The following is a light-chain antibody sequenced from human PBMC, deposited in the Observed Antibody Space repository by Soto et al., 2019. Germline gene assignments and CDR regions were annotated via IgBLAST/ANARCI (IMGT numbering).Light chain of an antibody. Sequence: QSALTQPASVSGSPGQSITISCTGTSSDDGSYNLVSWYQQHPGKAQKLMIYEVSKRPSGVSNRFSGSKSGNTASLTISGLQAEDEADYYCCSYAGSSTFFGTGTKVTVL. CDR2: EVS. V-gene: IGLV2-23*02. CDR3: CSYAGSSTF. J-gene: IGLJ1*01. CDR1: SSDDGSYNL.